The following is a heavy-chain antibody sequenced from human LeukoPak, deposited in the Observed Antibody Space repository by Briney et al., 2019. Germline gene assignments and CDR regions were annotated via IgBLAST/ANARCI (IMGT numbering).Heavy chain of an antibody. CDR2: ISGTGGSA. V-gene: IGHV3-23*01. D-gene: IGHD6-19*01. CDR1: GFTFSNYA. J-gene: IGHJ4*02. CDR3: AKKSAVAGDYYCVY. Sequence: GGSLRLSCAASGFTFSNYAMSWVRQAPGKGLEWVSAISGTGGSAYYADSVKGRFTISRDNSKNTLYLQLNSLRDADTAAYYFAKKSAVAGDYYCVYGAQGTLVTVSS.